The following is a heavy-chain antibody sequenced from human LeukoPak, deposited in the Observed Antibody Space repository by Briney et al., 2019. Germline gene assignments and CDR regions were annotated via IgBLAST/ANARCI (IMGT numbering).Heavy chain of an antibody. J-gene: IGHJ4*02. V-gene: IGHV4-59*01. CDR3: ARDCRSGSYCPGY. CDR1: GGSISSYY. CDR2: IYYSGST. D-gene: IGHD1-26*01. Sequence: SETLSLTCTVSGGSISSYYWSWIRQPPGKGLEWIGYIYYSGSTNYNPSLKSRVTISVDTSKNQFSLKLSSVTAADTAVYYCARDCRSGSYCPGYWGQGTLVTVSS.